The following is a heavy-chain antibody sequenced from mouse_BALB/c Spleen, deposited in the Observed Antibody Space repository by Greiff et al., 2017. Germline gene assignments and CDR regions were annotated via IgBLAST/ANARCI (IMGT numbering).Heavy chain of an antibody. D-gene: IGHD1-1*01. CDR3: AREGYGSSYEDY. CDR2: ISTYYGNT. J-gene: IGHJ2*01. CDR1: GYTFTDYA. Sequence: QVQLKQSGPELVRPGVSVKISCKGSGYTFTDYAMHWVKQSHAKSLEWIGVISTYYGNTNYNQKFKGKATMTVDKSSSTAYMELARLTSEDSAIYYCAREGYGSSYEDYWGQGTTLTVSS. V-gene: IGHV1-67*01.